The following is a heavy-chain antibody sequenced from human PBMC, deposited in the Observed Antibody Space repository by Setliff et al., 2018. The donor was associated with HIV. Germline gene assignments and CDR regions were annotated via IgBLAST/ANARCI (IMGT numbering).Heavy chain of an antibody. V-gene: IGHV4-4*07. CDR2: IYISGST. J-gene: IGHJ4*02. CDR3: AMQGSSYFEY. D-gene: IGHD6-6*01. CDR1: GVSISNYY. Sequence: SETLSLTCTVSGVSISNYYWSWIRQPAGKGLEWIGRIYISGSTKYNPSIKSRVTMSVDTSKNQFSLRLSSVTAADTAMYYCAMQGSSYFEYWGRGILVTVSS.